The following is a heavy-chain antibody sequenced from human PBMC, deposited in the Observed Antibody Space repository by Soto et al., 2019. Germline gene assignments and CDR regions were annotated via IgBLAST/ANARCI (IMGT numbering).Heavy chain of an antibody. Sequence: SETLSLTCTVSGGSISSYYWSWIRQPPGKGLEWIGYIYYSGSTNYNPSLKSRVTISVDTSKNQFSLKLSSVTAADTAVYYCARDTHPYYYDSSGYYFGRAGAFDIWGQGTMVTV. J-gene: IGHJ3*02. CDR2: IYYSGST. CDR3: ARDTHPYYYDSSGYYFGRAGAFDI. CDR1: GGSISSYY. V-gene: IGHV4-59*01. D-gene: IGHD3-22*01.